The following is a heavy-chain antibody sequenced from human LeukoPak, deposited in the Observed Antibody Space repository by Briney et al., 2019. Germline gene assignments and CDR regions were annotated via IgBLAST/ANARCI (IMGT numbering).Heavy chain of an antibody. D-gene: IGHD6-13*01. CDR1: GLSISSSSYY. V-gene: IGHV4-39*01. CDR2: IYYSGST. CDR3: ARRTKYSSSWFDY. J-gene: IGHJ4*02. Sequence: SETLSLTCTVSGLSISSSSYYWGWIRPPPGKGLEWIGSIYYSGSTYYNPSLKSRVTISVDTSKNQFSLKLSSVTAADTAVYYCARRTKYSSSWFDYWGQGTLVTVSS.